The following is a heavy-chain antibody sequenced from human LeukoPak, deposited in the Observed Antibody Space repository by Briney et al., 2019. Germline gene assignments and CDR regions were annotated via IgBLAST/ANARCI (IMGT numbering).Heavy chain of an antibody. CDR1: GFTFDVYG. CDR3: AKSASSWPLYYFDY. Sequence: GASLRLSCAASGFTFDVYGMSWVRQAPGKGLEWVSGLNWNGGSTGYADSVKGRFIISRDNAKNCLYLQMNSLRAEDTALYYCAKSASSWPLYYFDYWGQGTLVTVSS. V-gene: IGHV3-20*04. J-gene: IGHJ4*02. CDR2: LNWNGGST. D-gene: IGHD6-13*01.